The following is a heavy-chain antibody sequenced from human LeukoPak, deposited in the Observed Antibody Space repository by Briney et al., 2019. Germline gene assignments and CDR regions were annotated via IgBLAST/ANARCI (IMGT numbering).Heavy chain of an antibody. Sequence: SETLSLTCAVYGGSFSGYYWSWIRQPPGKGLEWIGEINQSGSTNYNPSLKSRVTISVDTSKNQFSLKLGSVTAADTAVYYCARMGRYCSGGSCYSFDYWGQGTLVTVSS. CDR3: ARMGRYCSGGSCYSFDY. CDR2: INQSGST. D-gene: IGHD2-15*01. CDR1: GGSFSGYY. J-gene: IGHJ4*02. V-gene: IGHV4-34*01.